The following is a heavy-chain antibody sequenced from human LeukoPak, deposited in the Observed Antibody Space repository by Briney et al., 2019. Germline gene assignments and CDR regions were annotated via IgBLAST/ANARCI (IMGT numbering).Heavy chain of an antibody. CDR1: GFTSSSNW. J-gene: IGHJ1*01. Sequence: PGGSLRLSCAASGFTSSSNWMHWVRQAPGKGLVWVSRINSDGSSTSYADSVRGRFTISRDNAKNTLYLQMNSLRAEDTAVYYCAKDWPIPSPFQHWGQGTLVTVSS. CDR2: INSDGSST. CDR3: AKDWPIPSPFQH. V-gene: IGHV3-74*01.